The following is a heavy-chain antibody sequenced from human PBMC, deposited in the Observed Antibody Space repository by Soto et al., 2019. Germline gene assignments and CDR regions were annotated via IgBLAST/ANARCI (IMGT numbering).Heavy chain of an antibody. V-gene: IGHV4-34*01. CDR1: GGSFSGYY. CDR2: INHSGST. Sequence: SETLSLTCAVYGGSFSGYYWSWIRQPPGKGLEWIGEINHSGSTNYNPSLKSRVTISVDTSKNQFSLKLSSVTAADTAVYYCARCIAARLYYYYGMDVWGQGTTVTVSS. CDR3: ARCIAARLYYYYGMDV. J-gene: IGHJ6*02. D-gene: IGHD6-6*01.